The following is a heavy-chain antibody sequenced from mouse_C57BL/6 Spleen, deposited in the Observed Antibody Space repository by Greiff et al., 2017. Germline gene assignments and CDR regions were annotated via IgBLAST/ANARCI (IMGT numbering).Heavy chain of an antibody. CDR2: IYPGDGDT. D-gene: IGHD3-2*02. V-gene: IGHV1-80*01. CDR3: ARGSSGPWFAY. Sequence: VQLVESGAELVKPGASVKISCKASGYAFSSYWMNWVKQRPGKGLEWIGQIYPGDGDTNYNGKFKGKATLTADKSSSTAYMQLSSLTSEDSAVYFCARGSSGPWFAYWGQGTLVTVSA. CDR1: GYAFSSYW. J-gene: IGHJ3*01.